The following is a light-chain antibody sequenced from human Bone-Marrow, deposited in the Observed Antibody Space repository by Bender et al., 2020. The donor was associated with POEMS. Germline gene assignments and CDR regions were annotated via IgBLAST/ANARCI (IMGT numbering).Light chain of an antibody. Sequence: QSVVTQPPSLSEAPRQRVTISCTGSSSNFGAGHDVHWYQQLPGTAPKLLIYSNGNRPSGVPDRFSGSKSGTSASLAITGLQAEDEADYYCQSYDNGLSSPWVFGGGTRLTVL. CDR3: QSYDNGLSSPWV. CDR1: SSNFGAGHD. CDR2: SNG. V-gene: IGLV1-40*01. J-gene: IGLJ3*02.